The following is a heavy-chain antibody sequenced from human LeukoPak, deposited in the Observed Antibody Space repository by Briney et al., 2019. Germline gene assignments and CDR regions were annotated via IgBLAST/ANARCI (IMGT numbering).Heavy chain of an antibody. Sequence: SETLSLTCTVSGGSISSSSYYWGWIRQPPGKGLEWIGSIYYSGSTYYNPSLKSRVTISVDTSKNQFSLKLSSVTAADTAVYYCARAGDYYDSSGYVDIWGQGTMVTVSS. CDR2: IYYSGST. V-gene: IGHV4-39*01. CDR1: GGSISSSSYY. CDR3: ARAGDYYDSSGYVDI. D-gene: IGHD3-22*01. J-gene: IGHJ3*02.